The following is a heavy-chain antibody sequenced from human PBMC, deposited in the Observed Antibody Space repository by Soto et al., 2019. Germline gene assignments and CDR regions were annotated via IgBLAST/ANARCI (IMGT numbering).Heavy chain of an antibody. V-gene: IGHV4-59*01. CDR2: IYYSGST. D-gene: IGHD6-6*01. Sequence: SETLSLTXTVSGGSISTYYWSWIRQPPGKGLEWIGYIYYSGSTNYNPSLKSRVTIAVDTSKNQFSLKLSSVTAADTAVYYCARVGGYSGSHDSDYYYYYGMDVWGQGTTVTVSS. CDR3: ARVGGYSGSHDSDYYYYYGMDV. J-gene: IGHJ6*02. CDR1: GGSISTYY.